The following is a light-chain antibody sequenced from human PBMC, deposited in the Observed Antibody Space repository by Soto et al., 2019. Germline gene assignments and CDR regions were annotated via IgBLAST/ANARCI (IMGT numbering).Light chain of an antibody. V-gene: IGKV1-33*01. CDR2: GAS. CDR1: QDITNY. CDR3: QQYDSVFT. Sequence: DIQITQSPSSLSASVGDIVTITCQASQDITNYLNWYQQKPGKAPNLLIYGASNLETGVPSRFSGSGSGTDFTFTISSLQAEDIGTYFCQQYDSVFTFGQGTRLEI. J-gene: IGKJ5*01.